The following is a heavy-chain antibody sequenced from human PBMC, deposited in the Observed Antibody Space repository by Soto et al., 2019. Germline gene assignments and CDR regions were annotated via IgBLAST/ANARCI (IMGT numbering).Heavy chain of an antibody. V-gene: IGHV4-31*03. CDR3: ARVPHPYCGSGSLGFWFDP. D-gene: IGHD3-10*01. Sequence: QVQLQESGPGLVKPSQTLSLTCTVSGGSISSGGYYWSWIRQHPGKGLEWIGYIYYSGSTYYNPSLRGGATLSVDTSKTEFSLKLTSVPAEDTAVYYCARVPHPYCGSGSLGFWFDPWGQGTLVTVSS. CDR1: GGSISSGGYY. J-gene: IGHJ5*02. CDR2: IYYSGST.